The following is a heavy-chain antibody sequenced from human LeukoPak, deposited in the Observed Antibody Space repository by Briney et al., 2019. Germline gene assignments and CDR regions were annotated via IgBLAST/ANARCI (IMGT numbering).Heavy chain of an antibody. CDR2: ISSSSSYI. Sequence: KSGGSLRLSCAASGFTFSSYSMNWVRQAPGKGLEWVSSISSSSSYIYYADSVKGRFTISRDNAKNSLYLQMNSLRAEDTAVYYCARDQGGIAVAAPFDYWGQGTLVTVSS. CDR1: GFTFSSYS. V-gene: IGHV3-21*01. CDR3: ARDQGGIAVAAPFDY. J-gene: IGHJ4*02. D-gene: IGHD6-19*01.